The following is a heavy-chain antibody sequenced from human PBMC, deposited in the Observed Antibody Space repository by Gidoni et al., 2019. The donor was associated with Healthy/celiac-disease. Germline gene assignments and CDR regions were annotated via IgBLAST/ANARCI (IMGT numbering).Heavy chain of an antibody. J-gene: IGHJ4*02. Sequence: QVQLQESGPGRVEPAQTLSLTRTVSAGSIRSGDSYWSGIRKPPGQGLEWIGYTSDSGTPYYNPSLRSRVTSSVDTSKNQFSLKLSSVTAADSAVYYSARGRVEGDLRFFDYWGQGTLVTVSS. CDR2: TSDSGTP. V-gene: IGHV4-30-4*01. D-gene: IGHD2-21*02. CDR1: AGSIRSGDSY. CDR3: ARGRVEGDLRFFDY.